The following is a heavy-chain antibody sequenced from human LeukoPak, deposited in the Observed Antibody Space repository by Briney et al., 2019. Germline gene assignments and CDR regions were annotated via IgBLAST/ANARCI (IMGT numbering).Heavy chain of an antibody. V-gene: IGHV3-74*01. CDR1: GFTFSSYW. J-gene: IGHJ6*02. CDR3: AGFWGYYYGMDV. CDR2: INSDGSST. D-gene: IGHD3-16*01. Sequence: GGSLRLSCAASGFTFSSYWMHWVRHAPGEGLVWVSRINSDGSSTSYADSVKGRFTISRDNAKNTLYLQMNSLRAEDTAVYYCAGFWGYYYGMDVWGQGTTVTVSS.